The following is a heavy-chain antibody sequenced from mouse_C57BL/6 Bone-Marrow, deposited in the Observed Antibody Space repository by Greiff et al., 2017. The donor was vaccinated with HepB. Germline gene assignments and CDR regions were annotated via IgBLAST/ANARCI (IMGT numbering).Heavy chain of an antibody. CDR1: GYTFTSYW. V-gene: IGHV1-64*01. CDR3: ARENYYGSWYFDV. D-gene: IGHD1-1*01. CDR2: IHPNSGST. J-gene: IGHJ1*03. Sequence: QVQLQHPGAELVKPGASVKLSCKASGYTFTSYWMHWVKQRPGQGLEWIGMIHPNSGSTNYNEKFKSKATLTVDKSSSTAYMQLSSLTSEDSAVYYCARENYYGSWYFDVWGTGTTVTVSS.